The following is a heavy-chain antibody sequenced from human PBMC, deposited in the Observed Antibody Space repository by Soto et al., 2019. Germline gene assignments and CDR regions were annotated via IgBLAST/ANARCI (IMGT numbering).Heavy chain of an antibody. CDR2: INHSGST. CDR1: GGSFSCYY. D-gene: IGHD3-10*01. J-gene: IGHJ5*02. Sequence: PSETLSLTCAVYGGSFSCYYLSWIRQPPGKGLEWIGEINHSGSTNYNPSLKSRVTISVDTSKNQFSLKLSSVTAADTAVYYCARGGLDGSGSYLRSVDPRGYNWFDPWGQGTLVTVSS. CDR3: ARGGLDGSGSYLRSVDPRGYNWFDP. V-gene: IGHV4-34*01.